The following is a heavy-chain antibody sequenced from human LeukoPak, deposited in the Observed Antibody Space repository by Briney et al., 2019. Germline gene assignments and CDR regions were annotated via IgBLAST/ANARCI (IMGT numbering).Heavy chain of an antibody. CDR3: ARGGKRAVAGTRSPQYFQH. CDR1: GVTFSNYG. J-gene: IGHJ1*01. Sequence: PGGSLRLTCAASGVTFSNYGMHWVRQAPGKGLEWVAYIRYDGSNKYYADSVKGRFTISRDNSKNTLYLQMNSLRAEDTAMYYCARGGKRAVAGTRSPQYFQHWGQGTLVTVST. V-gene: IGHV3-30*02. D-gene: IGHD6-19*01. CDR2: IRYDGSNK.